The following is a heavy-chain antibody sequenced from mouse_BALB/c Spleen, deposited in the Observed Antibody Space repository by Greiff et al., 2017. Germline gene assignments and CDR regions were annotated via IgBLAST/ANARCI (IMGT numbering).Heavy chain of an antibody. CDR3: ARAANWDGFAY. V-gene: IGHV3-6*02. Sequence: EVKLQESGPGLVKPSQSLSLTCSVTGYSITSGYYWNWIRQFPGNKLEWMGYISYDGSNNYNPSLKNRISITRDTSKNQFFLKLNSVTTEDTATYYCARAANWDGFAYWGQGTLVTVSA. J-gene: IGHJ3*01. CDR1: GYSITSGYY. CDR2: ISYDGSN. D-gene: IGHD4-1*01.